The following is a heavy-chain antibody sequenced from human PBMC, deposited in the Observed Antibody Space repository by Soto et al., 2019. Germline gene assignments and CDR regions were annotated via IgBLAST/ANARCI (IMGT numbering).Heavy chain of an antibody. CDR3: ARDQYSGGYSYGYEAFPSGY. V-gene: IGHV1-3*01. Sequence: EASVKVSCKASGYNFTSYAMHWVRQAPGQRLEWMGWINAGNGNTKYSQKFQGRVTITRDTSASTAYMELSSLRSEDTAVYYCARDQYSGGYSYGYEAFPSGYWGQGTLVTVSS. D-gene: IGHD5-18*01. J-gene: IGHJ4*02. CDR1: GYNFTSYA. CDR2: INAGNGNT.